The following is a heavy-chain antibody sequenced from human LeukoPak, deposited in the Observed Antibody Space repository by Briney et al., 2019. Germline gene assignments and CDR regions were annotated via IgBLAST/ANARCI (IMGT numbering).Heavy chain of an antibody. V-gene: IGHV4-34*01. CDR1: SGSFSGYY. J-gene: IGHJ4*02. D-gene: IGHD3-10*01. CDR3: ARHHMVRGCGNFDY. CDR2: IYYSGST. Sequence: SETVSLTCAVYSGSFSGYYWSWSRQPPGKGLEWIGGIYYSGSTYYNPSLKSRVTISVDTSKNQFSLKLSSVTAADTAVYYCARHHMVRGCGNFDYWGQGTPVTLFS.